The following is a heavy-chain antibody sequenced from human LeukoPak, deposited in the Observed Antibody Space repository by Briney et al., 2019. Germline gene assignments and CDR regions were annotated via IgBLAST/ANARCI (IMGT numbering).Heavy chain of an antibody. J-gene: IGHJ6*02. Sequence: GGPLRLSCAASGFTFSSYWMHWVRQAPGKGLVWVSRINSDGSSTSYADSVKGRFTISRDNAKNTLYLQMNSLRAEDTAVYYCARGPLIAAAGGYGMDVWGQGTTVTVSS. V-gene: IGHV3-74*01. CDR3: ARGPLIAAAGGYGMDV. D-gene: IGHD6-13*01. CDR2: INSDGSST. CDR1: GFTFSSYW.